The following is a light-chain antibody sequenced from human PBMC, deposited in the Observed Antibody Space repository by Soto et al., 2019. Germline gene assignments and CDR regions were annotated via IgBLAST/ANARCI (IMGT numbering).Light chain of an antibody. Sequence: QSALTQPASVSGSPGQSITISCTGTSGDIGKFNLVSWYQQHPGKAPQLMIYEGSERPSGVSNRFSGSSSGNTASLTISGLQAEDEADYYCCSYAGSTTWVFGGGTKLTV. J-gene: IGLJ3*02. CDR1: SGDIGKFNL. CDR2: EGS. V-gene: IGLV2-23*01. CDR3: CSYAGSTTWV.